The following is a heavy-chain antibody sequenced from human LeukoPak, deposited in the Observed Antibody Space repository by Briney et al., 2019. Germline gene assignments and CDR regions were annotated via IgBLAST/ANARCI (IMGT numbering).Heavy chain of an antibody. CDR3: ARDLGSLFYDSLSPQIDY. D-gene: IGHD3-3*01. V-gene: IGHV3-7*01. CDR2: IKQDGSEK. J-gene: IGHJ4*02. CDR1: GFTFSSYW. Sequence: TGGSLRLSCAASGFTFSSYWMSWVRQAPGKGLEWVANIKQDGSEKYYVDSVKGRFTISRDNAKNSLYLQMNSLRAEDTAVYYCARDLGSLFYDSLSPQIDYWGQGTLVTVSS.